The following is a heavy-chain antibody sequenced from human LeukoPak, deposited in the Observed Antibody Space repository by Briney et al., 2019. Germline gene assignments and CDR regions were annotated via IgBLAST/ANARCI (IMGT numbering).Heavy chain of an antibody. D-gene: IGHD6-13*01. V-gene: IGHV3-30*03. CDR2: ISYDGSNK. J-gene: IGHJ4*02. CDR3: ARPQYSSSWYEGIDY. Sequence: GGSLRLSCAASGFTFSSYGMHWVRQAPGKGLEWVAVISYDGSNKNYADSVKGRFTISRDNSKNTLYLQMNGLRAEDTALYYCARPQYSSSWYEGIDYWGQGNLVTVSS. CDR1: GFTFSSYG.